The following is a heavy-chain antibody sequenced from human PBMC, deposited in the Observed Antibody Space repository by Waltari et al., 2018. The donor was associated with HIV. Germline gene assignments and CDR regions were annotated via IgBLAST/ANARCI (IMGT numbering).Heavy chain of an antibody. V-gene: IGHV7-4-1*02. J-gene: IGHJ3*01. CDR3: VRDSGRGRAFDF. Sequence: QVQLVQSGSALKTPGASAKISCKASGYTFPSSSINWVRQAPGQGLEWMGWINTNTGNPMYAPGFTGRFVFSLDTSVSTAYLQINGLTAEDTAVYYCVRDSGRGRAFDFWGQGTMVSVSS. CDR1: GYTFPSSS. CDR2: INTNTGNP. D-gene: IGHD6-25*01.